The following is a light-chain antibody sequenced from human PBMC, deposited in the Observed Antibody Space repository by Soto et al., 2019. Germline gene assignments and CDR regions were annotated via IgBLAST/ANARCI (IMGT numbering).Light chain of an antibody. CDR3: QQSYSTPIP. V-gene: IGKV1D-12*01. CDR1: HGISRS. J-gene: IGKJ5*01. CDR2: AAS. Sequence: DVRMNQSPSSVSATVGDRVTISCQASHGISRSLAWYQQKPGKAPKLLIYAASSLQSGVPSRFSGSGFGTDFTLTISSLQPEDFAPYYCQQSYSTPIPFGQRTLPEIK.